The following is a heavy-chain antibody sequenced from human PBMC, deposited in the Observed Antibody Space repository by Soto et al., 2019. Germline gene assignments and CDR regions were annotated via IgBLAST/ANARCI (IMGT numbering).Heavy chain of an antibody. D-gene: IGHD3-10*01. Sequence: ASVKVSCKSSGYPFTHYGITGVRQAPGQGLEWMGWISPFNGNTNYGQTLQGRVTLTTDTSTSTVYMELRSLRSDDTAVYYCARDQSFDRSYYYGIDVWGQGTTVTVSS. CDR3: ARDQSFDRSYYYGIDV. CDR2: ISPFNGNT. J-gene: IGHJ6*02. CDR1: GYPFTHYG. V-gene: IGHV1-18*01.